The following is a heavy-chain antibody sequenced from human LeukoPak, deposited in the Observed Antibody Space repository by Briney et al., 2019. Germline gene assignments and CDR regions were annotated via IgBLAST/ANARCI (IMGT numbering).Heavy chain of an antibody. J-gene: IGHJ5*02. CDR2: INPSGGST. CDR3: ARVPRRGDRFDP. V-gene: IGHV1-46*01. CDR1: GYTFTSYY. Sequence: ASVKVSCKASGYTFTSYYMHWVRQAPGQGLEWMGIINPSGGSTSYAQKFQGRVTMTRDTSISTAYMELSSLRSEDTAVYYCARVPRRGDRFDPWGQGTLVTVSS. D-gene: IGHD3-10*01.